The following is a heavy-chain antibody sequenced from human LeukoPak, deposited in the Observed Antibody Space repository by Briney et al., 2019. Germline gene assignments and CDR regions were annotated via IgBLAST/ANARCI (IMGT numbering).Heavy chain of an antibody. D-gene: IGHD4-17*01. Sequence: GGSLRLSCAASGFTFRSYAMSWVRQAPGKGLEYVSAISSNGGSTYYADSVKGRFTISRDNSKHTLYLQMSSLRAEDTPVYYCGMTTGRVGAFDIWGQGTMVTVSS. CDR3: GMTTGRVGAFDI. V-gene: IGHV3-64*03. CDR2: ISSNGGST. J-gene: IGHJ3*02. CDR1: GFTFRSYA.